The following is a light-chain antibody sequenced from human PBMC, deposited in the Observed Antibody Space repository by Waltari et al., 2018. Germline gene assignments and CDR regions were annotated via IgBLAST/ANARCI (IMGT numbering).Light chain of an antibody. CDR1: SDINVGDFI. J-gene: IGLJ3*02. V-gene: IGLV5-37*01. CDR3: MFWPSNVWV. CDR2: YNSDSEK. Sequence: QPVLTQPPSSSASPGESASLTCTLPSDINVGDFIISCYHQTPGSPPRFLLYYNSDSEKAQGSGVPSRFSGSKDASANAGILLISGLQSEDEADYYCMFWPSNVWVFGGGTKLTVL.